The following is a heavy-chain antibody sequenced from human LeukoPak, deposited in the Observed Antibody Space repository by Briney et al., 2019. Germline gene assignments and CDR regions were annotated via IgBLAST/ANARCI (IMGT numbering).Heavy chain of an antibody. CDR2: IKPDGSYT. J-gene: IGHJ4*02. V-gene: IGHV3-74*01. CDR1: GFTFSDYW. Sequence: GGSLRLSCAPSGFTFSDYWIYWVRQAPGKGLEWVSRIKPDGSYTNYADSVKGRFTISRDNAKNTVHLQMSSLRVEDTAVYYCAKVWVTPGKNYFDSWGQGTLVTVSS. CDR3: AKVWVTPGKNYFDS. D-gene: IGHD2-21*02.